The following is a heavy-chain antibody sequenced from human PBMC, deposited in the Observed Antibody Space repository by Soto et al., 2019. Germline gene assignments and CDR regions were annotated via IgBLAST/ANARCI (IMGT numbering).Heavy chain of an antibody. J-gene: IGHJ5*02. D-gene: IGHD1-26*01. V-gene: IGHV3-9*01. CDR1: GFNFDGHA. Sequence: SLRLSCAASGFNFDGHAMHWVRQAPGKGLEWVSGISWNSVTINYADSVKGRFTISRDNAKRTLHLQMNSLRPEDTAIYYCVRSSGSQPRAGWFDPWGQGTLVTVSS. CDR3: VRSSGSQPRAGWFDP. CDR2: ISWNSVTI.